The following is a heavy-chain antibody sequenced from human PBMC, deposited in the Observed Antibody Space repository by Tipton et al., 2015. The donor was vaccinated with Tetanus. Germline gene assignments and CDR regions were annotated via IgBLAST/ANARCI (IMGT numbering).Heavy chain of an antibody. Sequence: GLVKPSETLSPTCTVSGDSLSNGDYYWSWIRQPPGKGLEWLGYISHSGTTNYNPSLMSRVTLSLDTARGQFSLKLTSVTAADAAVYFCARDRRDFAYDSRGFYSPLYYFDNWGQGVRVTVSS. V-gene: IGHV4-30-4*01. CDR2: ISHSGTT. CDR3: ARDRRDFAYDSRGFYSPLYYFDN. J-gene: IGHJ4*02. D-gene: IGHD3-22*01. CDR1: GDSLSNGDYY.